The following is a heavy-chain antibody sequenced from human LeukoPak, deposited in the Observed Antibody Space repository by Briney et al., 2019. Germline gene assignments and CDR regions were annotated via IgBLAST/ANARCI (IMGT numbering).Heavy chain of an antibody. CDR2: IDTDGSST. V-gene: IGHV3-74*01. Sequence: GGSLTLSCAASGFTFSSYWMHWVRQAPGKGLVWVSRIDTDGSSTIYADSVQGRFTISRDNAKNSLYLQMNSLRAEDTAVYYCARERADLWFGELYYTNWGQGTLVTVSS. CDR1: GFTFSSYW. CDR3: ARERADLWFGELYYTN. J-gene: IGHJ4*02. D-gene: IGHD3-10*01.